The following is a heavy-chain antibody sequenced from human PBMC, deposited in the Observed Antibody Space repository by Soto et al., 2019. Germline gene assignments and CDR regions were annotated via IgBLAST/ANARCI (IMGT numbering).Heavy chain of an antibody. D-gene: IGHD2-15*01. CDR3: AKNRPSGFSVMVAATPGNWFDP. V-gene: IGHV3-23*01. CDR1: GGNSRRFA. CDR2: ISGSGGST. J-gene: IGHJ5*02. Sequence: WGPLRLWWGAVGGNSRRFARSWVRKTQGKGQEGVSAISGSGGSTYYADSVKGRFTISRDNSKNTLYLQMNSLRAEDTAVYYCAKNRPSGFSVMVAATPGNWFDPWGQRTLVTVSS.